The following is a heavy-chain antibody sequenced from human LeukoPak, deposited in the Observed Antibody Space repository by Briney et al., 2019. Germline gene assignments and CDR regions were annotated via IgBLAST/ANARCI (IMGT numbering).Heavy chain of an antibody. CDR1: GFTFSSYG. CDR2: ISYDGSNK. CDR3: AKVSEWKQLWLPFAY. D-gene: IGHD5-18*01. V-gene: IGHV3-30*18. Sequence: GRSLRLSCAASGFTFSSYGMHWVRQAPGKGLEWVAVISYDGSNKYYADSVKGRFTISRDNSKNTLYLQMNSLRAEDTGVYYCAKVSEWKQLWLPFAYWGQGTLVTVSS. J-gene: IGHJ4*02.